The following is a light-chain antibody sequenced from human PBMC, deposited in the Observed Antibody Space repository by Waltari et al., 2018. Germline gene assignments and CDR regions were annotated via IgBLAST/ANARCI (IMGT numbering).Light chain of an antibody. CDR1: KLGDKY. CDR2: EDK. V-gene: IGLV3-1*01. Sequence: SYEATQPPSVSVSPGQTASITCSGDKLGDKYAYWYQQKPGQSPVLVIYEDKKRPSGIPERFSGSNSGNTATLTISGTQAMDEADYYCQAWDSSTAVFGGGTKLTVL. J-gene: IGLJ3*02. CDR3: QAWDSSTAV.